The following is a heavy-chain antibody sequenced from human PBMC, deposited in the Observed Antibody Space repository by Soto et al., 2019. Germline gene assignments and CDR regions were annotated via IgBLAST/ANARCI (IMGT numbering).Heavy chain of an antibody. V-gene: IGHV3-21*06. J-gene: IGHJ4*02. CDR2: ISTGGAYM. CDR1: GFTFRNYN. CDR3: ARHIASPGGDYFDS. Sequence: EVQLVESGGGLVKAGGSLRLFCTASGFTFRNYNMNWVRQAPGKGLEWVSSISTGGAYMFYADSVKGRFTISRDNAHNSLFLQIDSPRAEDTAVYYCARHIASPGGDYFDSWGQGTLVTGSS. D-gene: IGHD2-21*01.